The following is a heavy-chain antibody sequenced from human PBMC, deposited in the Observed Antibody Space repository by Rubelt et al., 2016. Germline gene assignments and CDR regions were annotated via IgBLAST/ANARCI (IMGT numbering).Heavy chain of an antibody. J-gene: IGHJ6*02. CDR2: ISGSGGST. D-gene: IGHD1-1*01. Sequence: VQLVESGGGVVQPGRSLRLSCAASGFTVSSNYMSWVRQAPGKGLEWVSAISGSGGSTYFADAVNGRFTISRDNAKNSLYLQMNSLRAEDTAVYYCAKPYWRDYYYGMDVWGQGTTVTVSS. V-gene: IGHV3-23*04. CDR3: AKPYWRDYYYGMDV. CDR1: GFTVSSNY.